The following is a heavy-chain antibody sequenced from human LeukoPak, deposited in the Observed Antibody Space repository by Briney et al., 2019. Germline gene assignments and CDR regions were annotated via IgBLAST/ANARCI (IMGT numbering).Heavy chain of an antibody. V-gene: IGHV1-2*02. CDR3: ARVIYGSGSYYNPTYYYYGMDV. J-gene: IGHJ6*02. CDR1: GYTFTGYY. CDR2: TNPNSGGT. D-gene: IGHD3-10*01. Sequence: ASVKVSCKASGYTFTGYYMHWVRQAPGQVLEWMGWTNPNSGGTNYAQKFQGRVTMTRDTSISTAYMELSRLRSDDTAVYYCARVIYGSGSYYNPTYYYYGMDVWGQGTTVTVSS.